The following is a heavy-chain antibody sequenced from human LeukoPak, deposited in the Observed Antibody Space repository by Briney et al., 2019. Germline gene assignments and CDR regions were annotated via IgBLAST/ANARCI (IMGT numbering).Heavy chain of an antibody. CDR1: TGSISSYY. CDR3: ARGTLGKGTGEKIYYYHYYMDV. D-gene: IGHD3/OR15-3a*01. J-gene: IGHJ6*03. Sequence: SETLSLTCTVSTGSISSYYWSWIRQPQGKGLEWIGYIYYSGRTNYNPSLKSRVTISVDTSKNQFSLKLSSVTAADTAVYYCARGTLGKGTGEKIYYYHYYMDVWGKGTTVTVSS. CDR2: IYYSGRT. V-gene: IGHV4-59*01.